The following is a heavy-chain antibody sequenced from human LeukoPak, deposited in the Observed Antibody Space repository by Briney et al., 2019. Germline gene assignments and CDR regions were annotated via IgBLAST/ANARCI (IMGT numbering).Heavy chain of an antibody. CDR1: GFTFSSYA. CDR3: ARGPDSGDY. CDR2: ISYDGSNK. J-gene: IGHJ4*02. V-gene: IGHV3-30*04. Sequence: GRSLRLSCAASGFTFSSYAMHWVRQAPGKGLEWVAVISYDGSNKYYADSVKGRFTISRDNSKNTLYLQMNSLRAEDTAVYYCARGPDSGDYWGQGTLVTVSS. D-gene: IGHD3-22*01.